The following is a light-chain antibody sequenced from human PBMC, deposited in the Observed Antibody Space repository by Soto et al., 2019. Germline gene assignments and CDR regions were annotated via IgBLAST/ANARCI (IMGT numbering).Light chain of an antibody. CDR2: DAS. Sequence: EIVLTQSPATLSLSPGERATLYCRASQSVSSYLAWYQQKPGQAPRLLIYDASNRATGIPARFSGSGSGTEFTLTISSLQSEDFAVYYCQQRSNWPLLTFGGGTKVDIK. CDR1: QSVSSY. J-gene: IGKJ4*01. V-gene: IGKV3-11*01. CDR3: QQRSNWPLLT.